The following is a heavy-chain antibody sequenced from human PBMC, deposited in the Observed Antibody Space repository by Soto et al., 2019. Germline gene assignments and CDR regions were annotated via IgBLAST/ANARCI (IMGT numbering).Heavy chain of an antibody. CDR1: GGSISSDDYY. J-gene: IGHJ4*02. V-gene: IGHV4-30-4*01. CDR3: ARERSHSPDCFDD. Sequence: QVQLQESGPGLVKPSQTLSLTCSVSGGSISSDDYYWTWIRQAPGEGLEWIGYIYYSGRTLYNPSLESRVAISIDTFQNRFSLKVLSVSDADTAVYFCARERSHSPDCFDDWGQGTLVTVSS. D-gene: IGHD2-15*01. CDR2: IYYSGRT.